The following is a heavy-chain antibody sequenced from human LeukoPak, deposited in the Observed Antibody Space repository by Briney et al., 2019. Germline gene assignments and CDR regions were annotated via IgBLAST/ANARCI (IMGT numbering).Heavy chain of an antibody. V-gene: IGHV4-30-4*01. CDR3: ARERAYCSSTSCYEVEDY. CDR2: IYYSGST. J-gene: IGHJ4*02. CDR1: GGSISSGDYY. D-gene: IGHD2-2*01. Sequence: SETLSLTCTVSGGSISSGDYYWSWVRQPPGKGLEWIGYIYYSGSTYYNPSLKSRVTISVDTSKNQFSLKLSSVTAADTAVYYCARERAYCSSTSCYEVEDYWGQGILVTVSS.